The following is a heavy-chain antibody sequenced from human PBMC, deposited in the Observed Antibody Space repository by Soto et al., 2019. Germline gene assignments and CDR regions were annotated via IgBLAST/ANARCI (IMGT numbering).Heavy chain of an antibody. CDR2: ISAYNGNT. D-gene: IGHD3-3*01. Sequence: ASVKVSCKASGYTFTSYGISWVRQAPGQGLEWMGWISAYNGNTNYAQKLQGRVTMTTDTSTSTAYMGLRSLGSDDTAVYYCARGPLFSNYYDFWSGYSRGGYWFDPWGQGTLVTVSS. CDR3: ARGPLFSNYYDFWSGYSRGGYWFDP. CDR1: GYTFTSYG. V-gene: IGHV1-18*01. J-gene: IGHJ5*02.